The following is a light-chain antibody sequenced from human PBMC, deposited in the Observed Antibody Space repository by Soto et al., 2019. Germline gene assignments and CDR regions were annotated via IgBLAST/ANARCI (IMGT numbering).Light chain of an antibody. J-gene: IGKJ1*01. V-gene: IGKV3-15*01. CDR2: GAS. CDR3: QQYNNWPPGT. CDR1: QSVSSN. Sequence: EIVMTQSPATLSVSPGERATLSCRASQSVSSNLAWDQQKPGQAPRLLIYGASTRATGIPARFSGSGSGTDFTLTISRLQSEDFAVYYCQQYNNWPPGTFGQGTKVAIK.